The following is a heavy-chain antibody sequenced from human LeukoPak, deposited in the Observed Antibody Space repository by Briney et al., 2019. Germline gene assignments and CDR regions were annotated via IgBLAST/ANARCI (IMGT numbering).Heavy chain of an antibody. CDR2: ISYDGSNK. CDR1: GFAFSSYA. Sequence: PGGSLRLSCAASGFAFSSYAMHWVRQAPGKGLEWVAVISYDGSNKYYTDSVKGRFTISRDNSKNTLHLQMNSLRDEDTAVYYCASAFGDYVDEFDYWGQGTLVTVSS. V-gene: IGHV3-30*04. CDR3: ASAFGDYVDEFDY. J-gene: IGHJ4*02. D-gene: IGHD4-17*01.